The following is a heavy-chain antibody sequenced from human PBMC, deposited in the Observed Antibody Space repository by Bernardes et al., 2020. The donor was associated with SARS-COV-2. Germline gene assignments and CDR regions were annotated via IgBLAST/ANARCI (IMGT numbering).Heavy chain of an antibody. J-gene: IGHJ4*01. V-gene: IGHV3-64D*06. Sequence: GGSLRLSCSASGFTFGDSAMTWVRQAPGKGLEWVSAISSTGIYTFYADSVKGRFIISRDNSKNMVYLQMDSLRVADTAVYYGGKALGEGTTGWGQGTPVTVSS. CDR1: GFTFGDSA. CDR3: GKALGEGTTG. CDR2: ISSTGIYT. D-gene: IGHD3-10*01.